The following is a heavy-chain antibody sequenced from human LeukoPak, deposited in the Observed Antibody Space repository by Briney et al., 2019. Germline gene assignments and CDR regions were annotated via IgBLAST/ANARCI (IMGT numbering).Heavy chain of an antibody. CDR2: INPNSGGT. J-gene: IGHJ4*02. CDR3: ARDQEITIFGVGTFDY. V-gene: IGHV1-2*02. Sequence: GASVKVSCKASGYTFTGYYMHWVRQAPGQGLEWMGWINPNSGGTNYAQKFQGRVTMTRDTSISTAYMELSKLRSDDTAVYYCARDQEITIFGVGTFDYWGQGTLVTVSS. CDR1: GYTFTGYY. D-gene: IGHD3-3*01.